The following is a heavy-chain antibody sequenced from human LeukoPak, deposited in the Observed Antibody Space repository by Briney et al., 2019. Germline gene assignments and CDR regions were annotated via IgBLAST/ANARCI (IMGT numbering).Heavy chain of an antibody. D-gene: IGHD2-15*01. CDR1: GGSISSSSYY. Sequence: SETLSLTCTVSGGSISSSSYYWGWIRQPPEKGLEWIGSNYYSGSTSYNPSAKSRFIISKDTAQNQFSLKRSALTAAATAVYYCAKDPYCSGGSCGPRDYFDYWGQGTLITVSS. CDR2: NYYSGST. CDR3: AKDPYCSGGSCGPRDYFDY. J-gene: IGHJ4*02. V-gene: IGHV4-39*07.